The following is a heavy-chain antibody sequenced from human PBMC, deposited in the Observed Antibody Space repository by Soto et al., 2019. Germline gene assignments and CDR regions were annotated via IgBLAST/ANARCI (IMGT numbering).Heavy chain of an antibody. CDR1: GFTFSSYG. D-gene: IGHD2-2*01. Sequence: ESGGGVVQPGRSLRLSCAASGFTFSSYGMHWVRQAPGKGLEWVAVISYDGSNKYYADSVKGRFTISRDNSKNTLYLQMNSLRAEDTAVYYCAKDTGAYCSSTSCYSDGMDVWGQGTTVTVSS. CDR3: AKDTGAYCSSTSCYSDGMDV. CDR2: ISYDGSNK. J-gene: IGHJ6*02. V-gene: IGHV3-30*18.